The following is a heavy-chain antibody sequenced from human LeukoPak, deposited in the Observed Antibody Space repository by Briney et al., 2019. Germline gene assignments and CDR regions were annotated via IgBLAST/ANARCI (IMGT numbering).Heavy chain of an antibody. Sequence: GGSLRLSCAASGFTFSSXXXXXVRQAPGKGXXXXXXIWYDGSNKYYADSVXGRFTISRDNSKNTLCLQMNSLRAEDTAVYYCARGGLYYYDSSPVDYWGQGTLVTVSS. V-gene: IGHV3-33*01. CDR2: IWYDGSNK. CDR1: GFTFSSXX. CDR3: ARGGLYYYDSSPVDY. J-gene: IGHJ4*02. D-gene: IGHD3-22*01.